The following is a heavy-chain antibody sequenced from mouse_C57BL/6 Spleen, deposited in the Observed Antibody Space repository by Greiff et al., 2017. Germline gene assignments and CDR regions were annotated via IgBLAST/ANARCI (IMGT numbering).Heavy chain of an antibody. CDR3: AREGGTYSHYFDY. CDR2: IHPNSGST. J-gene: IGHJ2*01. CDR1: GYTFTSYW. D-gene: IGHD2-12*01. V-gene: IGHV1-64*01. Sequence: VQLQQPGAELVKPGASVKLSCKASGYTFTSYWMHWVKQRPGQGLEWIGMIHPNSGSTNYNEKFKSKATLTVDKSSSTAYMQLSSLTSEDSAVXYCAREGGTYSHYFDYWGQGTTLTVSA.